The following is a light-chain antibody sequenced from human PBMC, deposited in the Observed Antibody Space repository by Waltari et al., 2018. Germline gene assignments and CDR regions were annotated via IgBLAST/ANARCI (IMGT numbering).Light chain of an antibody. Sequence: IVMTQSPDSLAVSLGERATINCKSSQSVLYSSNNKNYLAWYQQKPGQPPKLLFYWASTRESGVPDRFSGSGSGTDFTLTISSLQAEDVAVYYCQQYYTGLRAFDQGTKVEVK. V-gene: IGKV4-1*01. CDR1: QSVLYSSNNKNY. CDR3: QQYYTGLRA. J-gene: IGKJ1*01. CDR2: WAS.